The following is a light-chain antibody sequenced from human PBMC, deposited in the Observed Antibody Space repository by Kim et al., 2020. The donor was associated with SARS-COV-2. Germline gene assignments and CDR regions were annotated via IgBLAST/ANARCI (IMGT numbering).Light chain of an antibody. J-gene: IGLJ1*01. CDR2: KDN. CDR3: QAWDSSTHNYV. V-gene: IGLV3-1*01. Sequence: SYELTQPPSVSVSPGQTASITCSGYKLGDKYVSWYQQKPGQSPVVVIYKDNQRPSGIPERFSGSNSGNTATLTISGTQAMDEADYYCQAWDSSTHNYVFGAGTKVHRP. CDR1: KLGDKY.